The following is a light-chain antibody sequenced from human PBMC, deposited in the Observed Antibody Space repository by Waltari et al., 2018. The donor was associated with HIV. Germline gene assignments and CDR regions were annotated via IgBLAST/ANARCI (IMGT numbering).Light chain of an antibody. V-gene: IGLV3-1*01. CDR2: QDS. CDR1: KLGDKY. CDR3: QAWDSSTAV. Sequence: SYELTQPPSVSVSPGQTASITCSGDKLGDKYACWYQQKPGQSPVVVIVQDSKRPEGIPERFSGSNSGNTATLTIIGTQAMDEADYYCQAWDSSTAVFGGGTKLTVL. J-gene: IGLJ2*01.